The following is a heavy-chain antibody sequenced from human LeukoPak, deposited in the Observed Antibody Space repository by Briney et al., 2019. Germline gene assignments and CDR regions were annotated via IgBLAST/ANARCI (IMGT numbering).Heavy chain of an antibody. J-gene: IGHJ4*02. Sequence: AGGSLRLSCSASGFTFSSYAMHWVRQAPGKGLEWVAVISYDGSNKYYADSVKGRFTISRDNSKNTLYLQMNSLRAEDTAVYYCARDISGSYSDWGQGTLVTVSS. V-gene: IGHV3-30*04. CDR2: ISYDGSNK. D-gene: IGHD1-26*01. CDR3: ARDISGSYSD. CDR1: GFTFSSYA.